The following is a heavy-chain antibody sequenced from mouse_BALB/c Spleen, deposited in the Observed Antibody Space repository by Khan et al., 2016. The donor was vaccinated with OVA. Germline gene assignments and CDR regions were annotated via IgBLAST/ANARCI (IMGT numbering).Heavy chain of an antibody. CDR2: IYYSGTV. Sequence: EVQLQQSGPGLVKPSQTVSLTCTVTGISITSGNYRWSWIRQFPGNKLEWIGNIYYSGTVTYNPSLTSRTTITRDPSKKQFFLEMNSLTAEDTSTYYCARDYGSLYWYFDVWGAGTTVTVSS. CDR1: GISITSGNYR. V-gene: IGHV3-5*02. CDR3: ARDYGSLYWYFDV. J-gene: IGHJ1*01. D-gene: IGHD1-1*01.